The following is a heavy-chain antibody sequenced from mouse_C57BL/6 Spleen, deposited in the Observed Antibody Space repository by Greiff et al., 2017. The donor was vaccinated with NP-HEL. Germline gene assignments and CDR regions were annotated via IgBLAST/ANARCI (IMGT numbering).Heavy chain of an antibody. J-gene: IGHJ2*01. CDR1: GYTFTSYW. CDR3: ALITTVVDY. V-gene: IGHV1-52*01. D-gene: IGHD1-1*01. Sequence: QVQLQQPGAELVRPGSSVKLSCKASGYTFTSYWMHWVKQRPIQGLEWIGNIDPSDSETHYTQKFKDKATLTVDKSSSTAYMQLSSLTSEDTAVYYCALITTVVDYWGKGTTLTVSS. CDR2: IDPSDSET.